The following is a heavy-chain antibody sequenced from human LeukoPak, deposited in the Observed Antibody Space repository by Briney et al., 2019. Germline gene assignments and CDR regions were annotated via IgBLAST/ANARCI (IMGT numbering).Heavy chain of an antibody. CDR1: GFTFSSYA. D-gene: IGHD1-26*01. J-gene: IGHJ4*02. Sequence: QAGGSLRLSCAASGFTFSSYAMSWVRQAPGKGLEWVSAISGSGGSTYYADSVKGRFTISGDNSKNTLYLQMNSLRAEDTAVYYCAAWGYSGSYVWDYWGQGTLVTVSS. V-gene: IGHV3-23*01. CDR2: ISGSGGST. CDR3: AAWGYSGSYVWDY.